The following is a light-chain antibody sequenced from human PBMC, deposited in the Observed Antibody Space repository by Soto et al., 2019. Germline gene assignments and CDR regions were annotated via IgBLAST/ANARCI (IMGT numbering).Light chain of an antibody. V-gene: IGLV1-44*01. CDR1: TSDIGTNA. CDR2: TNN. J-gene: IGLJ1*01. Sequence: QYVLTQPPSASGTPGQRVTVSCSGSTSDIGTNAVNWFQHLPGTAPRLLIYTNNQRPSGVPDRFSGSKSGTSASLAISGLQSEDEATYYCATWHDSFYVFGTGTKLTVL. CDR3: ATWHDSFYV.